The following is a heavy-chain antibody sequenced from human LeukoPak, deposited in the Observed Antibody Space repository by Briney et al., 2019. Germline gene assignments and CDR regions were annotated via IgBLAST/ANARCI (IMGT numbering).Heavy chain of an antibody. Sequence: SVKISCKASGGTFSSYAISWVRQAPGQGLEWMGGIIPIFGTANYAQKFQGRVTITADESTSTAYMELSGLRSEDTAVYYCARHYSTGFHPLNWGQGTLVTVSS. CDR2: IIPIFGTA. D-gene: IGHD4-11*01. J-gene: IGHJ4*02. V-gene: IGHV1-69*13. CDR3: ARHYSTGFHPLN. CDR1: GGTFSSYA.